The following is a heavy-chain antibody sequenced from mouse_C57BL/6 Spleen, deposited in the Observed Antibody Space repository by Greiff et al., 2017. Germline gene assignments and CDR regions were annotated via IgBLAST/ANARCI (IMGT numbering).Heavy chain of an antibody. J-gene: IGHJ3*01. D-gene: IGHD1-1*01. Sequence: QVQLQQSGAELVKPGASVKISCKASGYAFSSYWMNWVKQRPGKGLEWIGQIYPGDGDTNYNGKFKGKATLTADKSSSTAYMQLSSLTSEDSAVYFCARSTTVGDAWLAYWGQGTLVTVS. CDR3: ARSTTVGDAWLAY. CDR1: GYAFSSYW. V-gene: IGHV1-80*01. CDR2: IYPGDGDT.